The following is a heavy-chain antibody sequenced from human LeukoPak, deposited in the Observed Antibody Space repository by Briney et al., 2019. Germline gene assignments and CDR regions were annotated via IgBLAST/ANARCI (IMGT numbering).Heavy chain of an antibody. CDR2: INHSGST. CDR3: ARQPFGYSSGWYFSSYYMDV. CDR1: GGSFSGYY. V-gene: IGHV4-34*01. J-gene: IGHJ6*03. D-gene: IGHD6-19*01. Sequence: PSETLSLTSAVYGGSFSGYYWSWIRQPPGKGLEWIGEINHSGSTNYNPSLKSRVTISVDTSKNQFSLKLSSVTAADTAVYYCARQPFGYSSGWYFSSYYMDVWGKGTTVTISS.